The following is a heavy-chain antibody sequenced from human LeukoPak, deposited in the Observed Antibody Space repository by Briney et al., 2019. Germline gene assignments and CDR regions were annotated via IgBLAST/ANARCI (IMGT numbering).Heavy chain of an antibody. D-gene: IGHD2-2*01. Sequence: GGSLRLSCAASGFTFSSYAMHWVRQAPGKGLEWVAVISYDGSNKYYADSVKGRFTISRDNSKNTLYLQMNSLRAEDTAVYYCARARCSSTSCPTWFDPWGQGALVTVSS. CDR2: ISYDGSNK. CDR1: GFTFSSYA. V-gene: IGHV3-30*01. CDR3: ARARCSSTSCPTWFDP. J-gene: IGHJ5*02.